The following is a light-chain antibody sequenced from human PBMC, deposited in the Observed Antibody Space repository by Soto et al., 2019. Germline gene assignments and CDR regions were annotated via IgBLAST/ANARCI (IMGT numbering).Light chain of an antibody. CDR2: DAS. CDR3: QQRSNWLT. V-gene: IGKV3-11*01. Sequence: EIVLTQSPATLSLSPGERATLSCRASQSVSSYLVWYQQKPGQAPRLLIYDASNRATGIPARFSGSGSGTDFTLTISSLEAEDFAVYYCQQRSNWLTFGGGTKVEIK. J-gene: IGKJ4*01. CDR1: QSVSSY.